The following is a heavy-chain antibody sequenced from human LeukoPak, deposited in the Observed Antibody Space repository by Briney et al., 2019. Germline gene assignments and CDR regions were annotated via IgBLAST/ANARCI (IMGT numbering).Heavy chain of an antibody. V-gene: IGHV1-18*01. J-gene: IGHJ4*02. CDR2: ISAYNGNT. Sequence: ASVKVSCKASGGTFSSYAISWVRQAPGQGLEWMGWISAYNGNTNYAQKLQGRVTMTTDTSTSTAYMELRSLRSDDTAVYYCARWGDYCSSTSCYHYFDYWGQGTLVTVSS. CDR1: GGTFSSYA. CDR3: ARWGDYCSSTSCYHYFDY. D-gene: IGHD2-2*01.